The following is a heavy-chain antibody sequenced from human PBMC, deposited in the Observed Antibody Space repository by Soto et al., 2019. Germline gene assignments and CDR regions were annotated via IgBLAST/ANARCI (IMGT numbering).Heavy chain of an antibody. CDR3: ARVVLSVYSRSPNDFEN. J-gene: IGHJ4*02. CDR1: GYSISSGYC. V-gene: IGHV4-38-2*02. CDR2: IYHSGTT. D-gene: IGHD3-16*01. Sequence: KPXETLCLTCSASGYSISSGYCCGWIRQPPGKVLEWIGNIYHSGTTYYNPSLESRVTISVDTSKNQFSLKLSSLTASDTAVYFCARVVLSVYSRSPNDFENWGQGTLVTVSS.